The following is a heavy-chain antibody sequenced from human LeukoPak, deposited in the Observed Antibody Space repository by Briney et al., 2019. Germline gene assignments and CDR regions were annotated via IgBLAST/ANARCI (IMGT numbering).Heavy chain of an antibody. CDR2: IYYSGST. CDR3: AREGLGETYFEY. Sequence: SQTLSLTCTVSGGSISSGNYYWSWIRQAPGKGLEWIGYIYYSGSTYYNPSLKSRVTISVDTSKNQFSLKLSSVTAADTAVYYCAREGLGETYFEYWGRGILVTVSS. V-gene: IGHV4-30-4*01. J-gene: IGHJ4*02. CDR1: GGSISSGNYY. D-gene: IGHD3-10*01.